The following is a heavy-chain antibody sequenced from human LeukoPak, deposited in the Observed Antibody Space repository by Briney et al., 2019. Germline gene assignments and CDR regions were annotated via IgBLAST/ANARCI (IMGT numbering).Heavy chain of an antibody. CDR2: FDPEDGET. Sequence: GASVKVSCKASGGTFSSYAISWVRQAPGQGLEWMGGFDPEDGETIYAQKFQGRVTMTEDTSTDTAYMELSSLRSEDTAVYYCATSGPTMIVVVDAFDIWGQGTMVTVSS. D-gene: IGHD3-22*01. CDR1: GGTFSSYA. CDR3: ATSGPTMIVVVDAFDI. V-gene: IGHV1-24*01. J-gene: IGHJ3*02.